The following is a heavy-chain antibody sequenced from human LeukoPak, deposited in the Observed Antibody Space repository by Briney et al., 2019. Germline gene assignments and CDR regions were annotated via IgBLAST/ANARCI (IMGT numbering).Heavy chain of an antibody. D-gene: IGHD6-13*01. CDR2: ISGDGGST. CDR1: GFTFDDYA. CDR3: AKGGYSSSWYNY. J-gene: IGHJ4*02. Sequence: GSLRLSCAASGFTFDDYAMHWVRQAPGQGLEWVSLISGDGGSTYYADSVKGRFSISRDNSKNSLYLQMNSLRTEDTALYYCAKGGYSSSWYNYWGQGTLVTVSS. V-gene: IGHV3-43*02.